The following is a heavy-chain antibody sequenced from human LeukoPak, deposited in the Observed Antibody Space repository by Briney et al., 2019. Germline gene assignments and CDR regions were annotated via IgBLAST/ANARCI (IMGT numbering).Heavy chain of an antibody. Sequence: PGGSLRLSCAASGFTFSSYAMHWVRQAPGKAPEYVSAISSNGVSTYYADSVRGRFTISRDNSENTLYLQMGSLRSEDMAVYYCARRHNYYYYMDVWGKGTTVTVSS. CDR2: ISSNGVST. J-gene: IGHJ6*03. CDR3: ARRHNYYYYMDV. V-gene: IGHV3-64*02. CDR1: GFTFSSYA.